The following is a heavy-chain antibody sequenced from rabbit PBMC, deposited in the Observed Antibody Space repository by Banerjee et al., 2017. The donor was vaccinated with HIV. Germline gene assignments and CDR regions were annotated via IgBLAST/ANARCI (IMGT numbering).Heavy chain of an antibody. CDR2: IYAGSSGST. Sequence: QEPLKESGGGLVQPGGSLTLSCKASGFDISSYNMQWVRQSPGKGLEWIGCIYAGSSGSTYYASWAKGRFTISKTSSTTVTLQMTSLTAADTATYFCARKSNNDGYGYVHKLWGPGTLVTVS. CDR1: GFDISSYNM. CDR3: ARKSNNDGYGYVHKL. D-gene: IGHD6-1*01. J-gene: IGHJ4*01. V-gene: IGHV1S45*01.